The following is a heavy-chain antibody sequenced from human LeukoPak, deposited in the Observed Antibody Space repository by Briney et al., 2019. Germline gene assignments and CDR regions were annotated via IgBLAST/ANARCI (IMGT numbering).Heavy chain of an antibody. D-gene: IGHD5-24*01. Sequence: ASVKVSCKASGYTFTGYYMHWVRQAPGQGLEWMGWINPNSGGTNYAQKFQGWVTMTRDTSISTAYMELSRLRSDDAAVYYCAREGDGYNKWDYWGQGTLVTVSS. V-gene: IGHV1-2*04. CDR2: INPNSGGT. J-gene: IGHJ4*02. CDR3: AREGDGYNKWDY. CDR1: GYTFTGYY.